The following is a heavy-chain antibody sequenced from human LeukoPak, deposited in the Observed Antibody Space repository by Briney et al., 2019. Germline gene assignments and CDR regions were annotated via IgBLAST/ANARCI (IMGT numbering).Heavy chain of an antibody. D-gene: IGHD3-9*01. CDR1: GGTFSSYA. CDR3: ARENLWQGYDILTGYFRNNWTDP. CDR2: IIPIFGTA. Sequence: SVKVSCKAPGGTFSSYAISWVRQAPGQGLEWMGRIIPIFGTANYAQKFQGRVTITTDEYTSTAYMELSSLRSEDTAVYYCARENLWQGYDILTGYFRNNWTDPWGQGTLVTVSS. V-gene: IGHV1-69*05. J-gene: IGHJ5*02.